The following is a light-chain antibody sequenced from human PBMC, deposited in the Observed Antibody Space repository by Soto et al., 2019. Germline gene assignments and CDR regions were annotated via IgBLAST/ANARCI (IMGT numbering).Light chain of an antibody. V-gene: IGKV3D-15*01. CDR1: QSVNSN. CDR2: GAS. Sequence: EIVMTQSPATLSVSPGERATLSCRASQSVNSNLAWYQQKPGQAPRLLIYGASTRATGIPARFSGSGSGTDFTLTISSQQSEDFAVYYCQQYNNCPPLTFGGGTKLDIK. CDR3: QQYNNCPPLT. J-gene: IGKJ4*01.